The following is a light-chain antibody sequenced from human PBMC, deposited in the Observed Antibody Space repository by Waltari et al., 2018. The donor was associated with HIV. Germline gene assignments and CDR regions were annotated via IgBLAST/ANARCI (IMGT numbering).Light chain of an antibody. CDR3: ASFTGDNTVM. CDR1: DSHLGLSNF. CDR2: DVD. Sequence: AVTQPASVSGLPGQSTTISCTGGDSHLGLSNFVSWYQQHSGKPPKLILYDVDSRASGVSDRFSGSMSGNTASLTISGLRAEDEAHYYCASFTGDNTVMFGGGTEVTVL. V-gene: IGLV2-14*03. J-gene: IGLJ3*02.